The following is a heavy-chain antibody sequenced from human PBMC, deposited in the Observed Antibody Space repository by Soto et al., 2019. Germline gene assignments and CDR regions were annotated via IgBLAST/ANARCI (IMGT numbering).Heavy chain of an antibody. CDR2: INPILSMS. CDR1: GDTFSFYS. D-gene: IGHD3-10*01. V-gene: IGHV1-69*02. Sequence: QVQLVQYGAEVKKPGSSVRVSCKASGDTFSFYSINWVRQAPGLGLEWMGRINPILSMSNYAQRFQGRVTVTADKSTSTAYMELSSLRSEDTAMYYCARSYGSGYRAFDYWAQGALVTVSS. J-gene: IGHJ4*02. CDR3: ARSYGSGYRAFDY.